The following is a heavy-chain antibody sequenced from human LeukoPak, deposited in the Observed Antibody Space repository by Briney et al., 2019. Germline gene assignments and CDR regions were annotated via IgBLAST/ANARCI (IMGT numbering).Heavy chain of an antibody. CDR1: GYTFTSYY. Sequence: GASVKVSCKASGYTFTSYYMHWVRQAPGQGLEWMGIINPSGGSTSYAQKFQGRVTLTRDMSTSTVYMELSSLRSGDTAVYYCARGYDYVWGSYHLDYWGQGTLVTVSS. D-gene: IGHD3-16*02. CDR3: ARGYDYVWGSYHLDY. V-gene: IGHV1-46*01. CDR2: INPSGGST. J-gene: IGHJ4*02.